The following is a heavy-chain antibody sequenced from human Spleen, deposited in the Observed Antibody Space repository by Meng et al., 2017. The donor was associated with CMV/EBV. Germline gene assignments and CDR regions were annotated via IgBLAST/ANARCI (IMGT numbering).Heavy chain of an antibody. J-gene: IGHJ6*02. CDR2: IYYSGST. CDR3: ARAGYYDSNGMDV. D-gene: IGHD3-22*01. V-gene: IGHV4-59*01. Sequence: SETLSLTCAVYGGSFSGYYWSWIRQPPGKGLEWIGYIYYSGSTNYNPSLKSRVTISVDTSKNQFSLKLSSVTAADTAVYYCARAGYYDSNGMDVWGQGTTVTVSS. CDR1: GGSFSGYY.